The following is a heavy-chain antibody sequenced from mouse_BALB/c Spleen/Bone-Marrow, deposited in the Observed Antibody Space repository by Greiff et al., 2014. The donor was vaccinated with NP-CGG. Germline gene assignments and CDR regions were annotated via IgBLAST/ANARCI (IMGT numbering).Heavy chain of an antibody. Sequence: QVQLKESGAELVKPGASVKLSCKASGYTFTSYWMHWVKQRPGQGLEWIGEIDPSDSYTNYNQKFKGKATLTVDKSSSTAYMQLSSLTSEDSAVYYCAREGDDGYGDYWGQGTTLTVSS. CDR1: GYTFTSYW. CDR3: AREGDDGYGDY. J-gene: IGHJ2*01. D-gene: IGHD2-3*01. CDR2: IDPSDSYT. V-gene: IGHV1-69*02.